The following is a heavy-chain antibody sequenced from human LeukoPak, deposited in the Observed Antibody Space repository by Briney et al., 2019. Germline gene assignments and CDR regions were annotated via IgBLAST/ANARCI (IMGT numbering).Heavy chain of an antibody. V-gene: IGHV1-18*01. Sequence: ASVKVSCKASGYTFTSYGISWVRQAPGQGLEWMGWISAYNGNTNYAQKFQGRVTMTRNTSISTAYMELSSLRSEDTAVYYCARYCSGGSCYDDWGQGTLVTVSS. D-gene: IGHD2-15*01. J-gene: IGHJ4*02. CDR1: GYTFTSYG. CDR2: ISAYNGNT. CDR3: ARYCSGGSCYDD.